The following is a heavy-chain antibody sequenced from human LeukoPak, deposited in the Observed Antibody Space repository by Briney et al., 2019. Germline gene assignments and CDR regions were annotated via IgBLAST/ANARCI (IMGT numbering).Heavy chain of an antibody. CDR2: IQQDGGQK. D-gene: IGHD5-24*01. V-gene: IGHV3-7*05. CDR1: GFAFSNYW. J-gene: IGHJ4*02. Sequence: GGSLRLSCAASGFAFSNYWMIWVRQAPGKGLEWVANIQQDGGQKRYADSVRGRFTVSRDNAQTSLYLHMNSLRAEDTAVYYCARASNPWLQLSWGQGTLVTVSS. CDR3: ARASNPWLQLS.